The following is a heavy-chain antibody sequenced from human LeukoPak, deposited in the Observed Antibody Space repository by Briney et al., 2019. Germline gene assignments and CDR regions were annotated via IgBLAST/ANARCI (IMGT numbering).Heavy chain of an antibody. CDR2: IYYSGST. CDR1: GDSISSYY. D-gene: IGHD6-13*01. CDR3: ARPRRDSSSWTDWYFDL. Sequence: PSETLSLTCTVSGDSISSYYWSWIRQPPGKGLEWIGYIYYSGSTYYNPSLKSRVTISVDTSKNQFSLKLSSVTAADTAVYYCARPRRDSSSWTDWYFDLWGRGTLVTVSS. V-gene: IGHV4-30-4*01. J-gene: IGHJ2*01.